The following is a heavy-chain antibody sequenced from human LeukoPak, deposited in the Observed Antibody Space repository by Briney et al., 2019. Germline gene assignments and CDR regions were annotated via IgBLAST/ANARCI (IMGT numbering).Heavy chain of an antibody. J-gene: IGHJ6*03. CDR3: ARDRSHYDILTGYFKGYYYMDV. CDR1: GYTFTSYG. D-gene: IGHD3-9*01. V-gene: IGHV1-18*01. Sequence: ASVKVSCKASGYTFTSYGISWVRQAPGQGLEWMGWISAYNGNTNYAQKLQGRVTMTTDTSTSTAYMGLRSLRSDDTAVYYCARDRSHYDILTGYFKGYYYMDVWGKGTTVTISS. CDR2: ISAYNGNT.